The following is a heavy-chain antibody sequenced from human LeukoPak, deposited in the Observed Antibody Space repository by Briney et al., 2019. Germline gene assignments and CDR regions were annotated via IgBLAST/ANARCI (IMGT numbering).Heavy chain of an antibody. CDR3: AREGYYDSSGHGDAFDI. J-gene: IGHJ3*02. CDR1: GFTFSSYG. CDR2: IRDDGSNK. D-gene: IGHD3-22*01. V-gene: IGHV3-30*02. Sequence: PGGSLRLSCAASGFTFSSYGMHWVRQAPGKGLEWVAFIRDDGSNKFYADSVKGRFTIPRDNSKNTLYLQMNSLRAEDTAVYYCAREGYYDSSGHGDAFDIWGQGTMVTVSS.